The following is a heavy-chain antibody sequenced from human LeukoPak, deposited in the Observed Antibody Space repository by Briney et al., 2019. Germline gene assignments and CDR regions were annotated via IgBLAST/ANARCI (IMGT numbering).Heavy chain of an antibody. D-gene: IGHD3-10*01. CDR1: GGTFSSYA. CDR3: ARGAGQSAYYYYYYMDV. CDR2: IIPIFGTA. Sequence: SVKVSCKASGGTFSSYAISWVRQAPGQGLEWMGGIIPIFGTANYAQKFQGRVTLPADESTSTAYTELSRLRYEDTAVYYCARGAGQSAYYYYYYMDVWGKGTTVTVSS. V-gene: IGHV1-69*13. J-gene: IGHJ6*03.